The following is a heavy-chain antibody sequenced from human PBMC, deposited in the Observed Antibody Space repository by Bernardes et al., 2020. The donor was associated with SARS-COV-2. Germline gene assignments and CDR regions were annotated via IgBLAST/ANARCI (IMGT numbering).Heavy chain of an antibody. Sequence: ASVKVSCKASGYTFSTFGISWVRQAPGKGLEWMGWISGYNANTNYAQKFQGRVTMTTDTSTSTAYMELRSLRSDDTAVYYCARRSMDYWGQGTLVTVSS. CDR1: GYTFSTFG. V-gene: IGHV1-18*01. CDR2: ISGYNANT. J-gene: IGHJ4*02. CDR3: ARRSMDY.